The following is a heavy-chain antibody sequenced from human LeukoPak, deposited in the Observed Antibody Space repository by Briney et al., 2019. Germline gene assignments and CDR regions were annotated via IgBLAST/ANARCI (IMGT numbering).Heavy chain of an antibody. Sequence: SVKVSCKASGGTCSSYAISWVRQAPGQGLEWMGGIIPIFGTANDAQKFQGRVTITTDESTSTAYMELSSLRSEDTAVYYCARGTEYSSYYYYYYMDVWGKGTTVTVSS. CDR2: IIPIFGTA. J-gene: IGHJ6*03. V-gene: IGHV1-69*05. CDR3: ARGTEYSSYYYYYYMDV. CDR1: GGTCSSYA. D-gene: IGHD6-6*01.